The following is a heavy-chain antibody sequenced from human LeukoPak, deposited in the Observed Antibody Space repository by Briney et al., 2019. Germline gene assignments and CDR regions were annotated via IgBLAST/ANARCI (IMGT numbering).Heavy chain of an antibody. CDR3: ARDLLGWELHYFDY. J-gene: IGHJ4*02. Sequence: GGSLRLSCAASRFTFSSYSMNWVRPAPGKGLEWVSSISSSGSYIYYADSVKGRFTISRDNAKNSLYLQMNSLRAEDTAVYYCARDLLGWELHYFDYWGQGTLVTVSS. CDR1: RFTFSSYS. D-gene: IGHD1-26*01. V-gene: IGHV3-21*01. CDR2: ISSSGSYI.